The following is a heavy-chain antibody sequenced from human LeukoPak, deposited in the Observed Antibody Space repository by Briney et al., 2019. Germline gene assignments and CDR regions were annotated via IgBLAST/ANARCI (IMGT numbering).Heavy chain of an antibody. Sequence: SETLSLTCAVYGGSFSGYYWSWIRQPSGKGLEWIGEINHSGSTNYNPSLKSRVTISVDTSKNQFSLKLSSVTAADTAVYYCARKGRRGPRGWFDPWGQGTLVTVSS. CDR3: ARKGRRGPRGWFDP. J-gene: IGHJ5*02. CDR2: INHSGST. CDR1: GGSFSGYY. D-gene: IGHD1-1*01. V-gene: IGHV4-34*01.